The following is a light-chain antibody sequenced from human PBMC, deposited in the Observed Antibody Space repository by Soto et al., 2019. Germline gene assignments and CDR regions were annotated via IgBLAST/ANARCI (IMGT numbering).Light chain of an antibody. J-gene: IGKJ5*01. CDR2: AAS. CDR3: QQLKNYPIT. Sequence: DIQMTQSPSSLSSSVRDRVTITCLASEDISSYLAWYQQKPGTAPKLLIYAASALHSGVPSRFSGSGSGTDFTLTISSLQPEDFAIYFCQQLKNYPITFGQGTRLEIK. V-gene: IGKV1-9*01. CDR1: EDISSY.